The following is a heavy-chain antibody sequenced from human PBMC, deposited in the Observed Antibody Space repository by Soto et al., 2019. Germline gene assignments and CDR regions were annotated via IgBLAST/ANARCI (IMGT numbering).Heavy chain of an antibody. CDR2: ISYDDGSVA. Sequence: PGRSLRLSCAASGFSLSKYAMHWVRQAPGKGLEWVAVISYDDGSVAMYVDSVKGRFTISRDNAKNTLFLHMNSLRAEDTAVYYCVRDMQFWRLDSWGQGTLVTVS. V-gene: IGHV3-30-3*01. D-gene: IGHD2-2*01. CDR3: VRDMQFWRLDS. J-gene: IGHJ4*02. CDR1: GFSLSKYA.